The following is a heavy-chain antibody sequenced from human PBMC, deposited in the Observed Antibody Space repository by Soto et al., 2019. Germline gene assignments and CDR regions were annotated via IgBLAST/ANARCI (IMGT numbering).Heavy chain of an antibody. CDR2: IKSKTDGGTT. CDR1: GFTFSNAW. D-gene: IGHD6-13*01. CDR3: TTDSHSSSSGYSCNYYYYYGMDV. J-gene: IGHJ6*02. V-gene: IGHV3-15*07. Sequence: EVQLVESGGGLVKPGGSLRLSCAASGFTFSNAWMNWVRQAPGKGLEWVGRIKSKTDGGTTDYAAPVKGRFTISRDDSKNTLYLQRNSRKTEDTAVYYCTTDSHSSSSGYSCNYYYYYGMDVWGQGTTVTVSS.